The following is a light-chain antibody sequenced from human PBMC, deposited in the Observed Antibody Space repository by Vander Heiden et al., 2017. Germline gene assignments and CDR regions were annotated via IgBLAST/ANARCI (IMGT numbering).Light chain of an antibody. V-gene: IGKV3D-15*01. J-gene: IGKJ4*01. CDR3: QQYNNGPPNGT. CDR1: QSVSSN. CDR2: GAS. Sequence: EIVMTQSPATLSVSPGERATLSCRASQSVSSNLAWYQQKPGQAPRLLIYGASTRATGIPARFSGSGSGTEFTLTISSLQSEDFAVYYCQQYNNGPPNGTFGGGTKVEIK.